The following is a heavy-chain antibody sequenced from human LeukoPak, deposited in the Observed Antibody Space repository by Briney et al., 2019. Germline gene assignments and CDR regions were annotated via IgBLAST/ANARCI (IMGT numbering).Heavy chain of an antibody. CDR1: GYTFTGYY. Sequence: ASVKVSCKASGYTFTGYYIHWVRQAPGQGLEWMGWINPNSGGTNYAQKFQGRVTMTRDTSISTAYMELSRLRSDDTAVYYCAAGRYYYGSGSYRFDYWGQGTLVTVSS. V-gene: IGHV1-2*02. D-gene: IGHD3-10*01. J-gene: IGHJ4*02. CDR2: INPNSGGT. CDR3: AAGRYYYGSGSYRFDY.